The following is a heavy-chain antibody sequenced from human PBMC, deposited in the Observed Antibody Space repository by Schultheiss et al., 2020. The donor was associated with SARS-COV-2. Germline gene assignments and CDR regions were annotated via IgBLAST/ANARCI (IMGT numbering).Heavy chain of an antibody. CDR3: AKDISYSGSYDGGGWFDP. Sequence: GGSLRLSCAASGFTFSSYGMHWVRQAPGKGLEWVAVISYDGSNKYYADSVKGRFTISRDNSKNTLYLQMNSLRAEDTALYYCAKDISYSGSYDGGGWFDPWGQGTLVTVSS. CDR2: ISYDGSNK. J-gene: IGHJ5*02. V-gene: IGHV3-30*05. D-gene: IGHD1-26*01. CDR1: GFTFSSYG.